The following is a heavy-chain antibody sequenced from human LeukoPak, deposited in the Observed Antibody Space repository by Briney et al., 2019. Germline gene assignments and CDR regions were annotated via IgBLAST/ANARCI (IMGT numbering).Heavy chain of an antibody. D-gene: IGHD6-13*01. CDR3: ANWGQQLVQPGDAFDI. CDR2: ISYDGSNK. J-gene: IGHJ3*02. CDR1: GFTFSSYG. V-gene: IGHV3-30*18. Sequence: GGSLRLSCAASGFTFSSYGMHWVRQAPGKGLEWVAVISYDGSNKYYADSVKGRFTISRDNSKNTLYLQMNSLRAEDTAVYYCANWGQQLVQPGDAFDIWGQGTMVTVSS.